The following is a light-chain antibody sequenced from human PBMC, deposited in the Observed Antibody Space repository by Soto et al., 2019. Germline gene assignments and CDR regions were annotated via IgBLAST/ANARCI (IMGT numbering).Light chain of an antibody. CDR2: GAS. J-gene: IGKJ5*01. Sequence: ENVLTQSPGTLSLSPGERATLSCRASQTVSSYLTWYQQRPGQAPRPLISGASRRATGIPDRFSGSGSGTDFTLTIIRLEPEDFALYYCQQYGTSPITFGQGTRLEIK. V-gene: IGKV3-20*01. CDR1: QTVSSY. CDR3: QQYGTSPIT.